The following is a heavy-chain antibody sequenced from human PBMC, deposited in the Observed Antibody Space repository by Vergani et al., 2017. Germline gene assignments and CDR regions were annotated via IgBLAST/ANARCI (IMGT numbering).Heavy chain of an antibody. CDR1: GGTFSSYA. Sequence: QVQLVQSGAEVKKPGSSVKVSCKASGGTFSSYAISWVRQAPGQGLEWMGGIIPIFGTANYAQMFQGRVTITADESTSTAYMELSSLRSEDTAVYYCARSGGYYYDSSGYYYGYWGQGTLVTVSS. D-gene: IGHD3-22*01. J-gene: IGHJ4*02. CDR3: ARSGGYYYDSSGYYYGY. V-gene: IGHV1-69*01. CDR2: IIPIFGTA.